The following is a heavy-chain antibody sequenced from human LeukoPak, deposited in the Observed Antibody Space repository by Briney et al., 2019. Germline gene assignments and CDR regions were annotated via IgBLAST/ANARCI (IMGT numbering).Heavy chain of an antibody. Sequence: GGSLRLSCAASGFTFSSYGMSWVRQAPGKGLEWVSSISGRGGRIYYADFVKGRITISRDTSKNTLYLQMNSLRAEDTAVYFCAKEGDNHYASSGYFPPFDFWGQGTLVTVSS. J-gene: IGHJ4*02. D-gene: IGHD3-22*01. CDR3: AKEGDNHYASSGYFPPFDF. CDR2: ISGRGGRI. CDR1: GFTFSSYG. V-gene: IGHV3-23*01.